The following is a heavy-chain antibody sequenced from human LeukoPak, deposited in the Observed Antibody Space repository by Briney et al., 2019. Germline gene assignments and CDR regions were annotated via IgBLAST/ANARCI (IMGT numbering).Heavy chain of an antibody. CDR1: GGTFSSYA. D-gene: IGHD6-6*01. Sequence: ASVKVSCKASGGTFSSYAISWVRQAPGQGLEWMGGIIPIFGTANYAQKFQGRVTITADESTSTAYMELSSLRSEDTAVYYCARIIAVRPQYYYYGMDVWGQGTTVTVSS. CDR2: IIPIFGTA. V-gene: IGHV1-69*13. J-gene: IGHJ6*02. CDR3: ARIIAVRPQYYYYGMDV.